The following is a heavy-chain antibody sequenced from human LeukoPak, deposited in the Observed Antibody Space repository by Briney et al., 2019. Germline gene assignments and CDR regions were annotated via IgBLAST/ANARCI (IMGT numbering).Heavy chain of an antibody. CDR3: ARAVELATLTISLDAFDI. D-gene: IGHD5-24*01. V-gene: IGHV4-59*01. J-gene: IGHJ3*02. Sequence: AETLSLTCTVSGASFSSYYWSWIRQPPGKGLEWIGYIYYSGSTNYNPSPKSRVTISVDTSKNQFSLKLSSVTAADTAVYYCARAVELATLTISLDAFDIWGQGTLVTVSS. CDR1: GASFSSYY. CDR2: IYYSGST.